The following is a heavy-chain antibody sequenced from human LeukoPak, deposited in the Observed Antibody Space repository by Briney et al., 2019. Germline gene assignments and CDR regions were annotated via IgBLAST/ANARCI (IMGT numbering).Heavy chain of an antibody. J-gene: IGHJ1*01. CDR2: IKQDGSEK. V-gene: IGHV3-7*01. CDR1: GFTFSSYW. CDR3: ARGHPFWSGLTGAEKYFQH. Sequence: GGSLRLSCAASGFTFSSYWMSWVRQAPGKGLEWVANIKQDGSEKYYVDSVKGRFTISRDNAKNSLYLQMNSLRAEDTAVYYCARGHPFWSGLTGAEKYFQHWGQGTLVTVSS. D-gene: IGHD3-3*01.